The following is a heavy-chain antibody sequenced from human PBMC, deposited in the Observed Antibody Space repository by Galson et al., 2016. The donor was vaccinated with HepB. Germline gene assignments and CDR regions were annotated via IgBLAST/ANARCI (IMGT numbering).Heavy chain of an antibody. J-gene: IGHJ4*02. CDR3: AGHFRSHGPLSNS. CDR1: GYRFTSYW. Sequence: QSGAEVKKPGESLKISCKGSGYRFTSYWIGWVRQMPGKGLGWVGIIYPGDSDTRYSPSFQGQVTISADKSISTAYLQWSSLKASDTAMYYCAGHFRSHGPLSNSWGQGTLVTVSS. CDR2: IYPGDSDT. V-gene: IGHV5-51*01. D-gene: IGHD3-10*01.